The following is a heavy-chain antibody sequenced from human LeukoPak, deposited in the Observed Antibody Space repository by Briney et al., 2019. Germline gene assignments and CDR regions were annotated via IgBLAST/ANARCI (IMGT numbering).Heavy chain of an antibody. Sequence: PGGSLRLSCAASGFTFSSYAMSWVRQAPGKGLEWVSAIIGSGGSTYYADSVKGRFTISRDNSRDTLYLQMNSLRAEDTAVYYCSTSPSFGSSWYQFNYWGQGTLVTVSS. D-gene: IGHD6-13*01. CDR3: STSPSFGSSWYQFNY. CDR1: GFTFSSYA. J-gene: IGHJ4*02. V-gene: IGHV3-23*01. CDR2: IIGSGGST.